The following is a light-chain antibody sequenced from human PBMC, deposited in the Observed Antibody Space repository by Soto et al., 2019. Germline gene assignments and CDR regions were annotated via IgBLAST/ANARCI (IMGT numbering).Light chain of an antibody. J-gene: IGKJ2*03. V-gene: IGKV3-20*01. CDR1: QSVSRSS. CDR2: GAS. CDR3: QQYGDPPPDS. Sequence: EIVLTQSPGTLSLSPGERATLSCRASQSVSRSSLAWYQQRPGQAPRLLIFGASSRAAGIPDRFSGSGSATDFTLTISRLEPEDSEVYYCQQYGDPPPDSFGQGTKLEI.